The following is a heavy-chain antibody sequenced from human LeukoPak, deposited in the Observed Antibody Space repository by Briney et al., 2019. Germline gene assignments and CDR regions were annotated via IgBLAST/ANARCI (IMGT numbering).Heavy chain of an antibody. D-gene: IGHD3-22*01. Sequence: SVKVSCKASGDTFSSYAISWVRQAPGQGLEWMGGIIPIFGTANYAQKFQGRVTITTDESTSTAYMELSSLRSEDTAVSSCARGPPDIDSSGYYYYFDYWGQGTLVTVSS. V-gene: IGHV1-69*05. CDR2: IIPIFGTA. J-gene: IGHJ4*02. CDR3: ARGPPDIDSSGYYYYFDY. CDR1: GDTFSSYA.